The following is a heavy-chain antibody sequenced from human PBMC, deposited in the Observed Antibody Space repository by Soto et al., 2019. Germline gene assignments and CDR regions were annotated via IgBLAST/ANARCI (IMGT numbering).Heavy chain of an antibody. D-gene: IGHD6-13*01. CDR1: GYSFTSYW. CDR3: ARRGIASTGGYKYYGMDV. Sequence: GESLKISCQVSGYSFTSYWIAWVRQMPGKGLEWMGIIYPGDSDTRYSPSFQGQVIISADRSISTTYLQWRSLKASDTAMYYCARRGIASTGGYKYYGMDVWGQGTTVTVSS. J-gene: IGHJ6*02. CDR2: IYPGDSDT. V-gene: IGHV5-51*01.